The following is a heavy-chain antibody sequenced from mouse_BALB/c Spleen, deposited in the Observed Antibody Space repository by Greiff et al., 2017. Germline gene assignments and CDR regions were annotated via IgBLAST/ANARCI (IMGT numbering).Heavy chain of an antibody. V-gene: IGHV5-6*01. CDR1: GFTFSSYG. CDR3: ARLEPFAY. J-gene: IGHJ3*01. CDR2: ISSGGSYT. Sequence: EVQLQQSGGDLVKPGGSLKLSCAASGFTFSSYGMSWVRQTPDKRLEWVATISSGGSYTYYPDSVKGRFTISRDNAKNTLYLQMSSLKSEDTAMYYCARLEPFAYWGQGTLVTVSA.